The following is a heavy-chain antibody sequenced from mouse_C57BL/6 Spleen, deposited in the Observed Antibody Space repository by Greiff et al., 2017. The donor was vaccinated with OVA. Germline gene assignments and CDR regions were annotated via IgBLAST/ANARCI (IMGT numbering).Heavy chain of an antibody. D-gene: IGHD1-1*01. Sequence: VKLQQPGAELVKPGASVKMSCKASGYTFTSYWITWVKQRPGQGLEWIGDIYPGSGSTNYNEKFKSKATLTVDTSSSTAYMQLSSLTSEDSAVYYCARSYYGSSPLWYFDVWGTGTTVTVSS. CDR1: GYTFTSYW. J-gene: IGHJ1*03. CDR2: IYPGSGST. CDR3: ARSYYGSSPLWYFDV. V-gene: IGHV1-55*01.